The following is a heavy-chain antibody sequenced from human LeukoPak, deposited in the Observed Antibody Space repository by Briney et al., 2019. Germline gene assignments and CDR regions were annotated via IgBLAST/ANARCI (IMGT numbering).Heavy chain of an antibody. CDR3: ARTTYNGGFDY. J-gene: IGHJ4*02. V-gene: IGHV4-59*08. Sequence: SETLSLTCTVSGGSISSYYWSWIRQPPGKGLEWIGYIYYSGSTNYNPSLKSRVTISVDTPKNQFSLKLSSVTAADTAVYYCARTTYNGGFDYWGQGTLVTVSS. CDR1: GGSISSYY. CDR2: IYYSGST. D-gene: IGHD5-12*01.